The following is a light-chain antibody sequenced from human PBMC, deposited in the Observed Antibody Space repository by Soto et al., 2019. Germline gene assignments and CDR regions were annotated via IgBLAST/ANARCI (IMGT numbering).Light chain of an antibody. CDR1: QSVSSS. J-gene: IGKJ1*01. CDR3: QQYNHWPPT. V-gene: IGKV3-15*01. CDR2: GAS. Sequence: EIILTQSPATLSLSPGERATLSCGASQSVSSSYVAWYQHRPGLAPRLLIFGASTRATGLPARFSGSGSGTEFTLTITSLRSEDFAVYYCQQYNHWPPTFGHGTKVDIK.